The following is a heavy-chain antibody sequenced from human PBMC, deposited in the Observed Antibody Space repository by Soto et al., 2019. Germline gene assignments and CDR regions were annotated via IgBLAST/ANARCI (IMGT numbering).Heavy chain of an antibody. D-gene: IGHD4-17*01. CDR3: ARDLGDYADHY. V-gene: IGHV1-69*08. J-gene: IGHJ4*02. Sequence: QVQLVQSGAEVKKPGSSVKVSCKASGGTFSSYTISWVRQAPGQGLEWMGRIIPILDIANYAQKFQGRVTTTADKSTSTAYMELSSLRSEDTAVYYCARDLGDYADHYWGQGTLVTVSS. CDR1: GGTFSSYT. CDR2: IIPILDIA.